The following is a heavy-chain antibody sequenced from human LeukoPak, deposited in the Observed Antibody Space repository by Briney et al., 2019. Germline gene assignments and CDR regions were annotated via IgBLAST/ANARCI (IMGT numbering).Heavy chain of an antibody. D-gene: IGHD6-19*01. CDR3: AKGSIESPYSSGWYGGRSWFDP. Sequence: ASGKVSCKVSGYTLTLLSMHWVRHAPGTGHEWRGGFDPEDGETIYAQKFQGRVTITEYTATDTAYMELSSLRSEDTGVYYCAKGSIESPYSSGWYGGRSWFDPGGQGTLVTV. CDR1: GYTLTLLS. CDR2: FDPEDGET. J-gene: IGHJ5*02. V-gene: IGHV1-24*01.